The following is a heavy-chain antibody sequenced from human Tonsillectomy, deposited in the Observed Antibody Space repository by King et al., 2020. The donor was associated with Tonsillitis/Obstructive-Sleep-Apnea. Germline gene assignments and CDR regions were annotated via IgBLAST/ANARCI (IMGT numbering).Heavy chain of an antibody. Sequence: VQLQQWGAGLLKPSETLSLTCAVYGGSFSGYYWSWIRQPPGKGLEWIGEINHSGSTNYNPSLKSRVTISVDTSKNQFSLKLSSVTAADPAVYYCARRNGDYSTDFDYWGQGTLVTVSS. V-gene: IGHV4-34*01. CDR3: ARRNGDYSTDFDY. D-gene: IGHD4-17*01. CDR2: INHSGST. J-gene: IGHJ4*02. CDR1: GGSFSGYY.